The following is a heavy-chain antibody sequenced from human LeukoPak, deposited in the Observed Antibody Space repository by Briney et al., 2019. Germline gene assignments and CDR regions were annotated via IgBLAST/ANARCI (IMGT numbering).Heavy chain of an antibody. CDR2: IKQDGSEK. D-gene: IGHD3-3*01. CDR1: GFTFGSYW. CDR3: ARVRFLEWLLFDY. V-gene: IGHV3-7*04. J-gene: IGHJ4*02. Sequence: GGSLRLSCAASGFTFGSYWMSWVRQAPGKGLEWVANIKQDGSEKYYVDSVKGRFTISRDNAKNSLYLQMNSLRAEDTAVYYCARVRFLEWLLFDYWGQGTLVTVSS.